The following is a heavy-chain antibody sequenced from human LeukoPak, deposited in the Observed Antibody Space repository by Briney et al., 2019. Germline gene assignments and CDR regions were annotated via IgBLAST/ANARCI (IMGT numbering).Heavy chain of an antibody. CDR2: ISSSSSYI. V-gene: IGHV3-21*01. Sequence: PGGSLRLSCAASGFTFSSYSMNWVRQAPGKGLEWVSSISSSSSYIYYADSVKGRFTISRDNAKNSLYLQTNSLRAEDTAVYYCARDMMAHDAFDIWGQGTMVTVSS. CDR3: ARDMMAHDAFDI. D-gene: IGHD3-16*01. CDR1: GFTFSSYS. J-gene: IGHJ3*02.